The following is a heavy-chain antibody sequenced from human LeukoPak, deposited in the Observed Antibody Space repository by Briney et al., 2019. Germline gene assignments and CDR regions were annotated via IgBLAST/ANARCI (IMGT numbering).Heavy chain of an antibody. CDR2: INPNSGGT. Sequence: GASVKVSCKASGYTFTGYYMHWVRQAPGQGLEWVGGINPNSGGTNYAQKFRGRVTMTRDTYISTAYMELSRLRSDDTAVYYCARAEKGWLPQNFDYWGQGTLVTVSS. V-gene: IGHV1-2*02. CDR1: GYTFTGYY. CDR3: ARAEKGWLPQNFDY. D-gene: IGHD3-22*01. J-gene: IGHJ4*02.